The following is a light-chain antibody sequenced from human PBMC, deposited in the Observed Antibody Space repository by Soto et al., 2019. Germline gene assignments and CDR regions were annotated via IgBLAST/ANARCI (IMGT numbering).Light chain of an antibody. Sequence: QSVVTQPPSVSGAPGQRVTISCTGTSSNIGAGYDVHWYQHLPGTAPKLLIYGNTIRPSGVPDRFSGSKSGTSASLAITGLQAEDEADYYCSSYAGTNNFVVFGGGTKLTVL. CDR1: SSNIGAGYD. V-gene: IGLV1-40*01. CDR3: SSYAGTNNFVV. J-gene: IGLJ2*01. CDR2: GNT.